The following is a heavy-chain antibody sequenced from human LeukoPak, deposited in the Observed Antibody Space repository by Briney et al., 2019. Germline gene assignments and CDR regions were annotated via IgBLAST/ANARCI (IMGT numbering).Heavy chain of an antibody. CDR3: ARDSRYSDTSGYYYSHYYMVV. J-gene: IGHJ6*03. D-gene: IGHD3-22*01. CDR2: IYSSGST. Sequence: SETLSLTCTVSGGSINYYYWSWIRQPPGKGLEYIGYIYSSGSTNYNPSLKSRVTMSVDTSKNQFSLKLSSVTAADTAVYYCARDSRYSDTSGYYYSHYYMVVWGKGTTVTVSS. CDR1: GGSINYYY. V-gene: IGHV4-59*01.